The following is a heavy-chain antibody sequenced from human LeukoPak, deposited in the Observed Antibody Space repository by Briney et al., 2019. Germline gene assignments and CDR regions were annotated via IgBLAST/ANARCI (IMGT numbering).Heavy chain of an antibody. J-gene: IGHJ3*02. CDR1: GFTFSSFS. Sequence: GGSLRLSCAASGFTFSSFSMNWVRQAPGKGLDWVSDISSKGDTTYYAESVKGRFTISRDNSKNTLYLQMNSLRVEDTAVYYCAREWGAARPTNNDAFDIWGQGTMVTVSS. V-gene: IGHV3-23*01. D-gene: IGHD6-6*01. CDR2: ISSKGDTT. CDR3: AREWGAARPTNNDAFDI.